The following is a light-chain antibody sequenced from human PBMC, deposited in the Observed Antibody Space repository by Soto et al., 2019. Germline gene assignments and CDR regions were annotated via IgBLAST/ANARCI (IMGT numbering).Light chain of an antibody. CDR1: QRVSSSY. V-gene: IGKV3-20*01. Sequence: EIVLTQSSGTLSLSPGERATLSCRASQRVSSSYLAWYQQKPGQAPRLIIYGASSRATGIPDRFSGSGSGTDFTLTISRLEPEDFAVYYCQQYGSSPGKFGQGTKVDIK. CDR2: GAS. CDR3: QQYGSSPGK. J-gene: IGKJ1*01.